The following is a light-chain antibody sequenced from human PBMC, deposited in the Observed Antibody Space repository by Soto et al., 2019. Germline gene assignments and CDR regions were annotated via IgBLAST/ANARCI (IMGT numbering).Light chain of an antibody. Sequence: EIVLTQSPATLSLSPGERATLSCRASQSVRSYLAWYQKKPGQGPRLLIYDTSKRASGIPARFSGSGSGTDFTRPISSLEPEDFAVYYCQQRSKWPYTFGQGTKLEIK. CDR2: DTS. V-gene: IGKV3-11*01. CDR3: QQRSKWPYT. CDR1: QSVRSY. J-gene: IGKJ2*01.